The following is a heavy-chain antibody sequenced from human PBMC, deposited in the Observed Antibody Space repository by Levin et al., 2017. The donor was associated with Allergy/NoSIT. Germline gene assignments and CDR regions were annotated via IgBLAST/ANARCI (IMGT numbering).Heavy chain of an antibody. CDR2: ISWNSGSI. J-gene: IGHJ4*02. V-gene: IGHV3-9*01. D-gene: IGHD5-24*01. CDR1: GFTFDDYA. Sequence: GGSLRLSCAASGFTFDDYAMHWVRQAPGKGLEWVSGISWNSGSISYADSVKGRFTISRDNAKNSLYLQMNSLRAEDTALYYCAKGGGWLQLTTEIDYWGQGTLVTVSS. CDR3: AKGGGWLQLTTEIDY.